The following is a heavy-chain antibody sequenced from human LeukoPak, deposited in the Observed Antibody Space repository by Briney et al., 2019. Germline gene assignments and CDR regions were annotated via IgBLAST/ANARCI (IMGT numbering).Heavy chain of an antibody. CDR3: ARAQRVAGQHDAFDI. V-gene: IGHV4-61*02. J-gene: IGHJ3*02. Sequence: SETLSLTCTVSGGSISSGSYYWSWIRQPAGKGLEWIGRIYTSGSTNYNPSLKSRVTISVDTSKNQFSLKLSSVTAADTAVYYCARAQRVAGQHDAFDIWGQGTMVTVSS. CDR2: IYTSGST. CDR1: GGSISSGSYY. D-gene: IGHD6-19*01.